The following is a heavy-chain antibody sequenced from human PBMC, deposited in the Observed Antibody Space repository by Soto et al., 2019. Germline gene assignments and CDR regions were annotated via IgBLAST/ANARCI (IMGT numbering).Heavy chain of an antibody. CDR2: IRNQTYIETT. CDR3: TSAESPGMSYFLES. V-gene: IGHV3-49*04. D-gene: IGHD3-3*01. J-gene: IGHJ4*02. CDR1: GFTFSSYG. Sequence: GRSLRLSCAASGFTFSSYGMHCVRQAPCKGLEWVGLIRNQTYIETTQYAPSLKGRFTISRDDSNSIAYLQMSSLQVDDSAVYYFTSAESPGMSYFLESWGQGVMVTVAS.